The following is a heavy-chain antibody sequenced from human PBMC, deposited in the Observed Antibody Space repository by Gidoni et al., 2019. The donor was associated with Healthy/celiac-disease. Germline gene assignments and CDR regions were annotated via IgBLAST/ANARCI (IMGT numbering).Heavy chain of an antibody. Sequence: EVPLFGYGGGLLQPGGSLGPSSTAASFTFSIYAMVWVRQAPGKGLEWVSAISGSGGSTYDADPVKGRFTTSRDNSKNTLYLQMNSLRAEDTAVYYCAKSSGWYADYWGQGTLVTVSS. J-gene: IGHJ4*02. D-gene: IGHD6-19*01. CDR1: SFTFSIYA. CDR2: ISGSGGST. V-gene: IGHV3-23*01. CDR3: AKSSGWYADY.